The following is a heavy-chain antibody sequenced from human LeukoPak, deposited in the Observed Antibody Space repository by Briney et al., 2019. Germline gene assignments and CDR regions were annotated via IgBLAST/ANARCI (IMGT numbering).Heavy chain of an antibody. D-gene: IGHD2-15*01. Sequence: PSETLSLTCAVYGGSFSGYYWSWIRQPPGKGLEWIGEINHSGSTNYNPSLKSRVTISVDTSKNQFSLKLSSVTAADTAVYYCARPHRGVVVAAAFDYWGQGTLVTVSS. CDR3: ARPHRGVVVAAAFDY. CDR1: GGSFSGYY. V-gene: IGHV4-34*01. J-gene: IGHJ4*02. CDR2: INHSGST.